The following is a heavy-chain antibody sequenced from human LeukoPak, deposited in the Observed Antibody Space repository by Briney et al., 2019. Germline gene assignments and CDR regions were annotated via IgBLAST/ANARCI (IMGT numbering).Heavy chain of an antibody. CDR3: ATSTVMNHYCFDY. D-gene: IGHD1-14*01. V-gene: IGHV4-4*02. CDR2: IYHSGST. Sequence: PSETLSLTCAVSGVSMSSTKWWNWVRQPPGKGLEWIGEIYHSGSTNYNPSLKSRITISVDKSKNQVSLNLSSVTAADTAVYYCATSTVMNHYCFDYWAQGTLVTVSS. CDR1: GVSMSSTKW. J-gene: IGHJ4*02.